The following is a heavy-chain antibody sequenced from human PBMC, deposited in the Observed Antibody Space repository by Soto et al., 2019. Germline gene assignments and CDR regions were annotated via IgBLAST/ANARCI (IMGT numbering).Heavy chain of an antibody. D-gene: IGHD2-2*01. CDR2: ISSCGSTI. Sequence: QVQLVESGGGLVKPGGSLRLSCAASGFTFSDYYMSWIRQAPGKGLEWVSYISSCGSTIYYADSVKGRFTISRDNAKNSXXLXIXXLRAEDTAVYYCARDVQDIVLVPADTAYYYYGMDVWGQGTTVTVSS. CDR1: GFTFSDYY. J-gene: IGHJ6*02. CDR3: ARDVQDIVLVPADTAYYYYGMDV. V-gene: IGHV3-11*01.